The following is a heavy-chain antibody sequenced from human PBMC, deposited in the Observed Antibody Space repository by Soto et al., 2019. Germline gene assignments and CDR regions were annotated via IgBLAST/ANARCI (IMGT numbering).Heavy chain of an antibody. Sequence: ASETLSLTCTVSGGSISSYYWSWIRQPAGKGLEWIGRIYTSGSTNYNPSLKSRVTMSVDTSKNQFSLKLSSVTAADTAVYYCARDHDYYGSGSYYIYGMDVWGQGTTVTVSS. CDR2: IYTSGST. J-gene: IGHJ6*02. CDR1: GGSISSYY. CDR3: ARDHDYYGSGSYYIYGMDV. V-gene: IGHV4-4*07. D-gene: IGHD3-10*01.